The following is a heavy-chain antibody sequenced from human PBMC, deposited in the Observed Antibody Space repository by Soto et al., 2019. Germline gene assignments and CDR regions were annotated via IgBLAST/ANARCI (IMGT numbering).Heavy chain of an antibody. D-gene: IGHD2-8*01. J-gene: IGHJ5*02. CDR3: ARDNGVGP. CDR2: IYDSGST. Sequence: QVQLQESGPGLVKPSQTLSLTCTVSGGSISSGDYYWSCIRQPPGKGLEWIGYIYDSGSTYYNSSLKSRVNLTLDTSKNQFSLKLTSVTAADTAVYYCARDNGVGPWGQGTLVTVSS. V-gene: IGHV4-30-4*01. CDR1: GGSISSGDYY.